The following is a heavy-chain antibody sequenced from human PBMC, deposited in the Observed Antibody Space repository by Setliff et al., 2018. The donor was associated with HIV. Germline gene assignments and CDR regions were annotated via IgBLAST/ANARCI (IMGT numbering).Heavy chain of an antibody. CDR2: IHTTGST. D-gene: IGHD5-18*01. CDR1: GDSISSGSYY. J-gene: IGHJ5*02. CDR3: ARRHTAFDP. V-gene: IGHV4-61*09. Sequence: SETLSLTCSVSGDSISSGSYYWSWIRLPAGKGLEWIGQIHTTGSTYYNPSLKSRVTISIDTSRNQFSLKLTSVTAADTAMYYCARRHTAFDPWGQGTLVTVSS.